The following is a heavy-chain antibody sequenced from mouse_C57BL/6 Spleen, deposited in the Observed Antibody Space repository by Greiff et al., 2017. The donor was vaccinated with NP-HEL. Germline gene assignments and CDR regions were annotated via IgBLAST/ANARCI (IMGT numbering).Heavy chain of an antibody. V-gene: IGHV1-81*01. D-gene: IGHD1-1*01. J-gene: IGHJ2*01. Sequence: QVQLQQSGAELARPGASVKLSCKASGYTFTSYGISWVKQRTGQGLEWIGEIYPRSGNTYYNEKFKGKATLTADKSSSTAYMELRSLTSEDSAVYFCARGLRSLYYFDYWGQGTTLTVSS. CDR2: IYPRSGNT. CDR3: ARGLRSLYYFDY. CDR1: GYTFTSYG.